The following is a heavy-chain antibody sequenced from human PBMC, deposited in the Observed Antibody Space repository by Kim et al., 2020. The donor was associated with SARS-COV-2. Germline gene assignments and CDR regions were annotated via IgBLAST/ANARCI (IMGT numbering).Heavy chain of an antibody. CDR3: ARDGGYSYGSNWFDP. CDR1: GGTFSSYA. J-gene: IGHJ5*02. V-gene: IGHV1-69*13. D-gene: IGHD5-18*01. Sequence: SVKVSCKASGGTFSSYAISWVRQAPGQGLEWMGGIIPIFGTANYAQKFQGRITITADESTSTAYMELSSLRSEDTAVYYCARDGGYSYGSNWFDPWGQGTLVTVSS. CDR2: IIPIFGTA.